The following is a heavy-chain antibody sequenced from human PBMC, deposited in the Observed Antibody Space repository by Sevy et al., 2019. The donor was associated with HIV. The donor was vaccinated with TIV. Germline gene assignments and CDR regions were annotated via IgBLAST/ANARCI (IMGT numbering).Heavy chain of an antibody. CDR2: IYYNGNI. V-gene: IGHV4-59*08. J-gene: IGHJ4*02. CDR3: AGENAWGRGYS. Sequence: SETLSLTCTVSGGSMTSLYWNWIRQPPGKGLEWIANIYYNGNINYNPTLKSRVTLSLDTSKNQFSLRLSSVTAADTAMYYCAGENAWGRGYSWGQRTLVTVSS. CDR1: GGSMTSLY. D-gene: IGHD1-26*01.